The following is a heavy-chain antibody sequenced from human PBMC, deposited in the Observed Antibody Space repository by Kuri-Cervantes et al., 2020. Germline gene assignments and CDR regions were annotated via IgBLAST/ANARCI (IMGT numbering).Heavy chain of an antibody. D-gene: IGHD1-26*01. V-gene: IGHV3-30-3*01. J-gene: IGHJ4*02. Sequence: GESLKISCAASGFTFSSYALHWVRQAPGKGLEWLAVISYDGSDKYYADSVKGRFTISRDNSKNTLYLQMNSLRAEDTAVYYCAKDPNTLSIVGAAVAFDSWGQGTLVTVSS. CDR1: GFTFSSYA. CDR3: AKDPNTLSIVGAAVAFDS. CDR2: ISYDGSDK.